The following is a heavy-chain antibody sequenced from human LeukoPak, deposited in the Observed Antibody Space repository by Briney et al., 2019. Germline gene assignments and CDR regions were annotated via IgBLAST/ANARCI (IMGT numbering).Heavy chain of an antibody. V-gene: IGHV3-7*01. J-gene: IGHJ4*02. D-gene: IGHD3-22*01. CDR1: GFTFSRYW. Sequence: PGGSLRLSCVTSGFTFSRYWLEWVRQAPGKGLEWVANINQDGSLKNYVDSVKGRFTISRDNAKNSLYLQMSSLRAEDTAVYYCTRYPDNSGYSDYWGQGTLLTVSS. CDR3: TRYPDNSGYSDY. CDR2: INQDGSLK.